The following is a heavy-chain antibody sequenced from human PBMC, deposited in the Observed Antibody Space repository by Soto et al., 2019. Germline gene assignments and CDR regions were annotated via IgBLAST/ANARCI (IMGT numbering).Heavy chain of an antibody. D-gene: IGHD1-1*01. J-gene: IGHJ5*02. V-gene: IGHV2-5*02. CDR3: ARSFKATGRYKWFDP. CDR1: GFALSTSGVG. CDR2: IFWDDDK. Sequence: QITLKESGPTLVKPTQTLTLTCTFSGFALSTSGVGVGWIRQPPGKALEWLALIFWDDDKRYSPSLESRLTITKDTSKNQVVLTMTNVDPVDTATYHCARSFKATGRYKWFDPWGQRTLVTVSS.